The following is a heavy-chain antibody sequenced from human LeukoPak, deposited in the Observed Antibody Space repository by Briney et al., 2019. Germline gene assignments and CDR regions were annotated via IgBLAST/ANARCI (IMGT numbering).Heavy chain of an antibody. Sequence: PGGSLRLSCAASGFTFSSYAMSWVRQAPGKGLEWVSVISGIGDSTYYADSVKGRFTISRDNSKNTLYLQMSSLRAEDTAVYYCARDNYYGSGSLDIWGQGTMVTVSS. CDR1: GFTFSSYA. J-gene: IGHJ3*02. V-gene: IGHV3-23*01. CDR2: ISGIGDST. CDR3: ARDNYYGSGSLDI. D-gene: IGHD3-10*01.